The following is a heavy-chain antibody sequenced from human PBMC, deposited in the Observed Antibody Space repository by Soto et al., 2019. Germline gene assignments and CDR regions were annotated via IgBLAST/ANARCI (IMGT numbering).Heavy chain of an antibody. CDR2: IKQDGSEK. J-gene: IGHJ4*02. CDR1: GFTFRTYW. V-gene: IGHV3-7*01. CDR3: ARGAAGPFDN. D-gene: IGHD6-13*01. Sequence: GGSLRLSCAASGFTFRTYWMSWVRQAPGKGLEWVANIKQDGSEKYYVDSVKGRFTISRDNAKNSLYLQMNSLRVEDTAVYYCARGAAGPFDNWGQGTLVTVSS.